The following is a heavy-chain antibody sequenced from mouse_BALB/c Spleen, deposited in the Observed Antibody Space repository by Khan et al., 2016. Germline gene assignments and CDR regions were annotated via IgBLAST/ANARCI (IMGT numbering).Heavy chain of an antibody. D-gene: IGHD1-1*01. V-gene: IGHV1-18*01. Sequence: AQLQQSGPDLVKPGASVKISCKASGYSFTGYYMYWVKQSHEKSLEWIGRINPNNGGSYSNQKFKGKAILTVDKSSSTAYMELRSLTSDDSAVYYCLRDAMDYWGQGTSVTVSS. CDR1: GYSFTGYY. J-gene: IGHJ4*01. CDR2: INPNNGGS. CDR3: LRDAMDY.